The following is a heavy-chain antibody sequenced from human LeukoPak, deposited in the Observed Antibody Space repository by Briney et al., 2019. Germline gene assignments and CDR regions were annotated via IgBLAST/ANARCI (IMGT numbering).Heavy chain of an antibody. V-gene: IGHV1-46*01. CDR1: GYTFTSYY. Sequence: PGASVKVSCKASGYTFTSYYMHWVRQAPGQGLEWMGIINPSGGSTSYAQKFQGRVTMTRDMSTSTVYMELSSLRSVTAADTAVYYCARISSSNWYNERGAFDVWGQGTMVTVSS. CDR3: ARISSSNWYNERGAFDV. D-gene: IGHD6-13*01. J-gene: IGHJ3*01. CDR2: INPSGGST.